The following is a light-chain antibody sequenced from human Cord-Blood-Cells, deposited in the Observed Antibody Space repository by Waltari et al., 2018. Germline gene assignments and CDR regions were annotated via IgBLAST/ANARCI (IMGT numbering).Light chain of an antibody. J-gene: IGKJ5*01. Sequence: DIQMTQSPSSLSASVGDRATITCQASQDHSNYLNWYQQKPGKAPKLLIYDASNLETGDPSRFSGSGSGTDFTFTISSLQPEDIATYYCQQYDNLPITFGQGTRLEIK. CDR2: DAS. V-gene: IGKV1-33*01. CDR3: QQYDNLPIT. CDR1: QDHSNY.